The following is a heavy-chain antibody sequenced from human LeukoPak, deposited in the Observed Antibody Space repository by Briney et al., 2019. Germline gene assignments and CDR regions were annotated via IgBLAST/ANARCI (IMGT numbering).Heavy chain of an antibody. D-gene: IGHD5-18*01. V-gene: IGHV3-53*01. J-gene: IGHJ4*02. CDR3: ARDRGYSYGLDY. CDR2: IYSGGST. Sequence: CVSVIYSGGSTYYADSVKGRFTISRDNSKNTLYLQMNSLRAEDTAVYYCARDRGYSYGLDYWGQGTLVTVSS.